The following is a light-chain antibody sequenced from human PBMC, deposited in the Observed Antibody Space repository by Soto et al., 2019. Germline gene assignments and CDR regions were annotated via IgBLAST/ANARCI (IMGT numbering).Light chain of an antibody. CDR3: VLYMGSGISRWV. V-gene: IGLV8-61*01. CDR2: STN. Sequence: QTVVTQEPSFSVSPGGTVTLTCGLSSGPVSTSYYPSWYQQTPGQAPRTLIYSTNTRSSGVPDRFSGSILGNKAALTITGAQADDESDYYCVLYMGSGISRWVFGGGTKLTVL. CDR1: SGPVSTSYY. J-gene: IGLJ3*02.